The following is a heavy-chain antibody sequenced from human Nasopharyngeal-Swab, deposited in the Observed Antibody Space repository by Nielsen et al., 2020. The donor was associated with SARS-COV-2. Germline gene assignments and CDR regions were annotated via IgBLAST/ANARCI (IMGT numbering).Heavy chain of an antibody. J-gene: IGHJ4*02. V-gene: IGHV1-46*01. CDR1: GYTLTGNY. D-gene: IGHD3-10*01. Sequence: ASVKVSCKASGYTLTGNYMHWVRQAPGQGLEWMGIINPSGGSATYAQRFQGKVTMTRDTSTSTVFMELSSLKSEDTAVYYCARDRYGSGSFLGYWGQGTLVTVSS. CDR2: INPSGGSA. CDR3: ARDRYGSGSFLGY.